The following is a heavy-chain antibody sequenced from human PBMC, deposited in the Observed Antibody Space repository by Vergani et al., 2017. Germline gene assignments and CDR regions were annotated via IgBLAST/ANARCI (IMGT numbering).Heavy chain of an antibody. CDR1: GFTFDDYA. CDR2: ISGSGGST. D-gene: IGHD4-17*01. J-gene: IGHJ4*02. V-gene: IGHV3-23*04. CDR3: AKGRITVTPGRIDY. Sequence: EVQLVESGGGLVQPGRSLRLSCAASGFTFDDYAMHWVRQAPGKGLEWVSAISGSGGSTYYADSVKGRFTISRDNSKNTLYLQMNSLRAEDTAVYYCAKGRITVTPGRIDYWGQGTLVTVSS.